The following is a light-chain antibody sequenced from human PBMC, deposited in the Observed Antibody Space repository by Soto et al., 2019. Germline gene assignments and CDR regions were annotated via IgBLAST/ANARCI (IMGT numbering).Light chain of an antibody. V-gene: IGKV3-20*01. Sequence: EIVWTQPPATLSLSPGERATLSCRASQSVRNDHVAWYQQKTCQAPRLLISRAVTRAIGIPDRFGGSGFGTGFTLTISSLEPEDFARYYCPQYGTTPWTFGQGTK. J-gene: IGKJ1*01. CDR2: RAV. CDR1: QSVRNDH. CDR3: PQYGTTPWT.